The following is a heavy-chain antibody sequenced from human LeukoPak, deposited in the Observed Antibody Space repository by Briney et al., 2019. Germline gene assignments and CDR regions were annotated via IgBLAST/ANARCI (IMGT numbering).Heavy chain of an antibody. D-gene: IGHD1-26*01. J-gene: IGHJ4*02. V-gene: IGHV3-33*06. Sequence: GGFLRLSCAASGFTFSDYGMHWVRQATGKGLQWVAVIWYDGINEYYADSVKGRFTISRDNSKNTLYLQMNSLRAEDTALYYCAKPERSGSYSYYFDSWGQGTLVTVSS. CDR1: GFTFSDYG. CDR2: IWYDGINE. CDR3: AKPERSGSYSYYFDS.